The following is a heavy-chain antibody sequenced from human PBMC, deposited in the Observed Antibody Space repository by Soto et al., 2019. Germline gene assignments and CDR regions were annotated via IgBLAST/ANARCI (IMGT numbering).Heavy chain of an antibody. CDR1: GGSISGYY. CDR3: AKEHGGGTSTITSFFDY. CDR2: IYYSGGST. D-gene: IGHD5-12*01. J-gene: IGHJ4*02. V-gene: IGHV4-59*01. Sequence: SETLSLTCTVSGGSISGYYWSWIRQPPGKGLEWIGYIYYSGGSTSYNPSLRSRLTISVDTSKNQFSLRLTSVTAADTAVYYCAKEHGGGTSTITSFFDYWGRGTQVTVSS.